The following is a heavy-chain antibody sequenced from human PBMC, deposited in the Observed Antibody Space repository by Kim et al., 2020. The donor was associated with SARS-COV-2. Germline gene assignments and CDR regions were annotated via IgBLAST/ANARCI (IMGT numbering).Heavy chain of an antibody. CDR1: GFTFDDYA. D-gene: IGHD3-3*01. Sequence: GGSLRLSCAASGFTFDDYAMHWVRQAPGKGLEWVSGISWNSGSIGYADSVKGRFTISRDNANNSQYLQMNSLRAEDTALYYCAKDMRSSWSGYIPPYYYYGMDVWGQGTTVTVSS. V-gene: IGHV3-9*01. CDR3: AKDMRSSWSGYIPPYYYYGMDV. J-gene: IGHJ6*02. CDR2: ISWNSGSI.